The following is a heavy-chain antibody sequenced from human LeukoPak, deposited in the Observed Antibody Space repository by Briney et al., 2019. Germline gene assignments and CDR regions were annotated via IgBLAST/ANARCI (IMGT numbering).Heavy chain of an antibody. J-gene: IGHJ6*02. CDR3: AGYCSSTSCYSYYGMDV. CDR2: IKQDGSEK. D-gene: IGHD2-2*02. Sequence: GGSLRLSCAASGFTFSSYWMSWVRQAPGKGLEWVANIKQDGSEKYYVDSVKGRFTISRDNAKNSLYLQMNSLRAEDTAVYYCAGYCSSTSCYSYYGMDVWGQGTTVTVSS. CDR1: GFTFSSYW. V-gene: IGHV3-7*01.